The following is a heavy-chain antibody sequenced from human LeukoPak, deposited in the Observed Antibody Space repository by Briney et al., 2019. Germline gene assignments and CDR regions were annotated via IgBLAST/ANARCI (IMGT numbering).Heavy chain of an antibody. D-gene: IGHD2-2*01. Sequence: GESLKISCEGFGYSFTNYWIGWVRQMPGKGLEWTGVIFPGDSRTRYNPSFQGQITISVDKSINTAYLQWSSLKASDTAMYFCACRDFTSTWSGPWGQGTLVTVSS. CDR2: IFPGDSRT. J-gene: IGHJ5*02. CDR1: GYSFTNYW. CDR3: ACRDFTSTWSGP. V-gene: IGHV5-51*01.